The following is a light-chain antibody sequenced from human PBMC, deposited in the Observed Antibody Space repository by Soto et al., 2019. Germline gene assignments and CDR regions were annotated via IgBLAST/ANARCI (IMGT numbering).Light chain of an antibody. Sequence: DIQMTQSPSTLSASVGDRVAITCRASQSIGIWLAWYQQKPGKAPKILIYKASSLESGVPSRFSGSGSGTEFTLTISSLQPDDFATYYCQQYSTYTPRTFGQGTKVDIK. V-gene: IGKV1-5*03. CDR3: QQYSTYTPRT. CDR1: QSIGIW. J-gene: IGKJ1*01. CDR2: KAS.